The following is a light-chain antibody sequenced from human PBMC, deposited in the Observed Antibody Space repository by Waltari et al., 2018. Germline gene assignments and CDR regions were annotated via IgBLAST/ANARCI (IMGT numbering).Light chain of an antibody. CDR3: SSFAGSNDFVI. J-gene: IGLJ2*01. Sequence: QSALTQPPSASGSPGQSVTISCTGTRRDVGGYNSVSWYQHHPGKAPKLLISEVPTRPSGVPDRFSGSKSDNTASLTVSGLQADDEAIYYCSSFAGSNDFVIFGGGTNLTVL. CDR1: RRDVGGYNS. V-gene: IGLV2-8*01. CDR2: EVP.